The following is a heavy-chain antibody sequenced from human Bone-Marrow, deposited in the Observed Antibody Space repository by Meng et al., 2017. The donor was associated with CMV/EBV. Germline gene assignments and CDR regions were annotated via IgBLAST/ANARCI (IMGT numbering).Heavy chain of an antibody. V-gene: IGHV3-48*04. CDR2: ISSSSSTI. CDR1: GFTFSSYG. J-gene: IGHJ4*02. D-gene: IGHD3-22*01. CDR3: ARDQDHYYDSSGYYDY. Sequence: GESLKISCAASGFTFSSYGMHWVRQAPGKGLEWVSYISSSSSTIYYADSVKGRFTISRDNAKNSLYLQMNSLRAEDTAVYYCARDQDHYYDSSGYYDYWGQGTLVTVSS.